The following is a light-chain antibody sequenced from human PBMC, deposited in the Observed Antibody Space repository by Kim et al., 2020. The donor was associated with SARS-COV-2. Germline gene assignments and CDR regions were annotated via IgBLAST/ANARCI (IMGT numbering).Light chain of an antibody. V-gene: IGKV3-15*01. J-gene: IGKJ2*01. CDR2: DAS. CDR3: QHYNTWPYT. CDR1: QTVSHN. Sequence: EILMTQSPATLSVSPGERAILSCRASQTVSHNLAWYQQKPGQAPRLLIYDASTRATGVPDRFSGRGSGTEFTLTISSLQSEDFAIYSCQHYNTWPYTFGQGTKLEI.